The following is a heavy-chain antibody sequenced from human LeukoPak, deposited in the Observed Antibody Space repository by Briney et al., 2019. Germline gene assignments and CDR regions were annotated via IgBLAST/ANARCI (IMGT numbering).Heavy chain of an antibody. CDR2: IYYSGST. J-gene: IGHJ3*02. CDR1: GGSISSYY. V-gene: IGHV4-59*01. CDR3: ARAPVLRFLEWLNPDAFDI. D-gene: IGHD3-3*01. Sequence: SETLSFTCTVSGGSISSYYWSWIRQPPGKGLEWIGYIYYSGSTNYNPSLKSRVTISVDTSKNQFSLKLSSVTAADTAVYYCARAPVLRFLEWLNPDAFDIWGQGTMVTVSS.